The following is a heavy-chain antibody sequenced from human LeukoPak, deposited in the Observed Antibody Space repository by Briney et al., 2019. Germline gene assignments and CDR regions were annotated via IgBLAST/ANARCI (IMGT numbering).Heavy chain of an antibody. CDR3: AKSIASAGTNSCYYMDV. CDR2: ILHSGTT. Sequence: SETLSLTCTAYGYSISSGYYWDWIRKPPGKGPEWTGRILHSGTTYYNPDLKSRVTISVDTSKNQFSLRLSSVTAADTAVYFCAKSIASAGTNSCYYMDVWGTGTTVTVSS. J-gene: IGHJ6*03. V-gene: IGHV4-38-2*02. CDR1: GYSISSGYY. D-gene: IGHD6-13*01.